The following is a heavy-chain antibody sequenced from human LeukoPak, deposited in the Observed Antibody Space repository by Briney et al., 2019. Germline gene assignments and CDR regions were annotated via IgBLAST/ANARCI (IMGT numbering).Heavy chain of an antibody. D-gene: IGHD6-13*01. Sequence: GASVKVSCKASGYTFTSYAMNWVRQAPGQGLEWMGWISIYNGKINYAQKFQGRVTMTTDTSTSTAYMELRSLRSDDTAVYYCARSSSRNSRGLDYWGQGTLVTVSS. CDR2: ISIYNGKI. J-gene: IGHJ4*02. CDR3: ARSSSRNSRGLDY. CDR1: GYTFTSYA. V-gene: IGHV1-18*01.